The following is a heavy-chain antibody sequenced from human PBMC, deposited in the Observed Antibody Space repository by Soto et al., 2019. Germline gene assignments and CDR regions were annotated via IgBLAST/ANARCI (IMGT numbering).Heavy chain of an antibody. Sequence: SETLSLTCTVSGGSISSSSYYWGWIRQPPGKGLEWIGSIYYSGSTYYNPSLKSRVTISVDTSKNQFSLKLSSVTAADTAVYYCARHVRTTVVVSLDYWGQGTLVTVSS. D-gene: IGHD4-17*01. CDR1: GGSISSSSYY. J-gene: IGHJ4*02. V-gene: IGHV4-39*01. CDR2: IYYSGST. CDR3: ARHVRTTVVVSLDY.